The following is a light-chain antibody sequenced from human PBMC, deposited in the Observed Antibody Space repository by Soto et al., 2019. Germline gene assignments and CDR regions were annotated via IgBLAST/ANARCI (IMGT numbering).Light chain of an antibody. J-gene: IGKJ2*01. CDR3: QQYNTYSPYT. CDR2: GAS. Sequence: DIQMTQSPSTLSASVGDRVTITCRASQSINNWLAWYQQKPGKAPKVVIYGASNLESGVPSRFSGSGSGTEFTLTISGLQPDVFATYYCQQYNTYSPYTFGQGTKLEI. CDR1: QSINNW. V-gene: IGKV1-5*01.